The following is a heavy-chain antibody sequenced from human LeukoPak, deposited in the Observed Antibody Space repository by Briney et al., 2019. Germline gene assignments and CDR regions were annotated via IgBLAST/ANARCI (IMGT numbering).Heavy chain of an antibody. CDR1: GGSISSGDYY. Sequence: SQTLSLTCTVSGGSISSGDYYWSWIRQPPGKGLEWLGYIYYSGSTYYNPSLKSRVTISDDTSKNQFSLKLSSVTAADTAVYYWARDAILRFFEGVGMDVWGQGTTVTVSS. D-gene: IGHD3-3*01. CDR2: IYYSGST. J-gene: IGHJ6*02. CDR3: ARDAILRFFEGVGMDV. V-gene: IGHV4-30-4*01.